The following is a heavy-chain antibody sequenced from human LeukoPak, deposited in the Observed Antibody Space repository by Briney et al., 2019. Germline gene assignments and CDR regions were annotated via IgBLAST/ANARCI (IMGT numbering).Heavy chain of an antibody. CDR1: GFTFSNYR. CDR3: SRAIEDILVVSATMDHFYFYMDV. J-gene: IGHJ6*03. CDR2: INKDGSEK. D-gene: IGHD2-2*01. V-gene: IGHV3-7*04. Sequence: GGSLRLSCAASGFTFSNYRMSWVRQAPGKGLEWVANINKDGSEKYYADSVKGRFTISRDNAKNSVYLQMNSLRAEDTAVFYCSRAIEDILVVSATMDHFYFYMDVWGKGTTVTVSS.